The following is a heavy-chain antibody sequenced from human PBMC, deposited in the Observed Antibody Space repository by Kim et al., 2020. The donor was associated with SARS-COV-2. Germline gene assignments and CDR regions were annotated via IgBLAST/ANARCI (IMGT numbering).Heavy chain of an antibody. J-gene: IGHJ4*02. D-gene: IGHD3-16*01. V-gene: IGHV4-34*01. CDR2: ST. Sequence: STNDNPSLKSRVTISVDTSKNQFSLKLGSVSAAGTAVYYSARVGGPGSYWGQGTLVTVSS. CDR3: ARVGGPGSY.